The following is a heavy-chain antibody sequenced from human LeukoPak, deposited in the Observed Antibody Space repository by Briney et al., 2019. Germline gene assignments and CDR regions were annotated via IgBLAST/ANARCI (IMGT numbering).Heavy chain of an antibody. D-gene: IGHD3-9*01. J-gene: IGHJ6*03. CDR1: GGSISSYY. CDR2: IYYSGST. V-gene: IGHV4-59*01. Sequence: SETLSLTCTVSGGSISSYYWSWIRQPPGKGLEWIGYIYYSGSTNYNPSLKSRVTISVDTSKNQFSLKLSSVTAADTAVYYCARDSRNYDILTGHPSYYYMDVWGKGTTVTVSS. CDR3: ARDSRNYDILTGHPSYYYMDV.